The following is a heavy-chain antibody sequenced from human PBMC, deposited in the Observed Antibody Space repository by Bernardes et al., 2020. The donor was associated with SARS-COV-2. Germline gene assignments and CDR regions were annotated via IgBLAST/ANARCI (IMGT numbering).Heavy chain of an antibody. Sequence: GGSLRLSCAASGFIFNNFGMHWVRQAPGKGLEWVAVISFNGNRKYYAASVKGRFTISRDNSKNTVFLQMDSLRTEDTAVYYCAREYTYGFDSWGQGTLVTVSS. CDR1: GFIFNNFG. CDR2: ISFNGNRK. D-gene: IGHD5-18*01. J-gene: IGHJ4*02. CDR3: AREYTYGFDS. V-gene: IGHV3-30*03.